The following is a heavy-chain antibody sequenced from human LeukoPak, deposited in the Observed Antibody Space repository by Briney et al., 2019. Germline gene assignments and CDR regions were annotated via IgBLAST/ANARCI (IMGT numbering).Heavy chain of an antibody. CDR1: GFTFLSYG. CDR3: ARVHYDSSGYYTNYYYYMDV. D-gene: IGHD3-22*01. J-gene: IGHJ6*03. Sequence: GGSLRLSCAASGFTFLSYGMHWVRQAPGKGLEWVAFIRYDGSNKYYADSVKGRFTISRDNSKNTLYLQMNSLRAEDTAVYYCARVHYDSSGYYTNYYYYMDVWGKGTTVTISS. CDR2: IRYDGSNK. V-gene: IGHV3-30*02.